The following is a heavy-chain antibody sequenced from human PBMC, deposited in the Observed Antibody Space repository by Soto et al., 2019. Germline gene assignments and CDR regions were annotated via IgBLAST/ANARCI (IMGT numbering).Heavy chain of an antibody. J-gene: IGHJ5*02. CDR2: IYYSGST. D-gene: IGHD6-13*01. V-gene: IGHV4-59*01. CDR3: ARDVSFSSSWQQESGPLNWFDP. Sequence: SETLSLTCTVSGGSIGIYYWSWIRQPPGKGLEWIGYIYYSGSTNYNPSLKSRVTISVDTSKNQFSLKLSSVTAADTAVYYCARDVSFSSSWQQESGPLNWFDPWGQGTLVTASS. CDR1: GGSIGIYY.